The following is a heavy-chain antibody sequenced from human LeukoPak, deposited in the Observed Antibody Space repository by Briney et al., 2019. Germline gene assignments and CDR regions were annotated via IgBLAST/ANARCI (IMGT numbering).Heavy chain of an antibody. CDR1: GFTFSSYG. D-gene: IGHD6-13*01. V-gene: IGHV3-30*03. Sequence: RSLRLSCAASGFTFSSYGMHWVRQAPGKGLEWVAVISYDGSNKYYADSVKGRFTISRDNSKNTLYLQMNSLRAEDTAVYYCASGYSSSWYFDYWGQGTLVTVSS. CDR3: ASGYSSSWYFDY. CDR2: ISYDGSNK. J-gene: IGHJ4*02.